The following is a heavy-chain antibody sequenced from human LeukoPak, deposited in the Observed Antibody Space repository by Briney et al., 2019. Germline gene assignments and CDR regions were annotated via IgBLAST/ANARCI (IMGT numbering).Heavy chain of an antibody. J-gene: IGHJ4*02. CDR3: ARGTTGLGY. CDR2: ISYDGSNK. V-gene: IGHV3-30*03. Sequence: GRSLRLSCAASGFTFSSYGMHWVRQAPGKGLEWVAVISYDGSNKYYADSVKGRFTISRDNSKNTLYLQMNSLRAEDTAVYYCARGTTGLGYWGQGTLVTVSS. D-gene: IGHD1-1*01. CDR1: GFTFSSYG.